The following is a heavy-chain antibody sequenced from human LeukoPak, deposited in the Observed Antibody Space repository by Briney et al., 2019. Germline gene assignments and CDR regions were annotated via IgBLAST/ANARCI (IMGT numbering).Heavy chain of an antibody. CDR1: GGSISSGDYY. CDR3: ASGPSPYFFDY. D-gene: IGHD3/OR15-3a*01. CDR2: IYYSGST. V-gene: IGHV4-30-4*08. Sequence: SETLSLTCTVSGGSISSGDYYWSWIRQPPGKGLEWIGCIYYSGSTYYNPSLKSRVTISVDTSENQFSLKLSSVTAADTAVYYCASGPSPYFFDYWGQGTLVTVSS. J-gene: IGHJ4*02.